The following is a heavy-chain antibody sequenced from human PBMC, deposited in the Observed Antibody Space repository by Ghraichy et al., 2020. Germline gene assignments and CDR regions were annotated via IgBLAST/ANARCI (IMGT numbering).Heavy chain of an antibody. D-gene: IGHD6-13*01. V-gene: IGHV4-39*01. J-gene: IGHJ4*02. CDR3: ARSRSNSWFDY. Sequence: ETLSLTCTVSGGSISSRGYYWGWIRQPPGNGLEWIVSISYSGSTYYNPSLKSRVTISVDTSKNQFSLKLSSVTAAETAVYYCARSRSNSWFDYWGQGTLVSVSS. CDR1: GGSISSRGYY. CDR2: ISYSGST.